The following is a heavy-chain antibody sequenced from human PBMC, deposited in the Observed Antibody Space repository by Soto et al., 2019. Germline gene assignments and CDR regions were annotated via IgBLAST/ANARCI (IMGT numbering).Heavy chain of an antibody. CDR2: ISYDGSNQ. J-gene: IGHJ4*02. CDR1: GFTFSSHA. V-gene: IGHV3-30-3*01. CDR3: ARDLGAWKFDY. Sequence: QVQLVDSGGGVVQPGRSLRLSCAASGFTFSSHAMHWVRQAPGKGLEWVAFISYDGSNQHYADSVKGRFTISRDNSENTLYLHMTSLRGEDTAMYFCARDLGAWKFDYWGQGNLVTVSS. D-gene: IGHD1-1*01.